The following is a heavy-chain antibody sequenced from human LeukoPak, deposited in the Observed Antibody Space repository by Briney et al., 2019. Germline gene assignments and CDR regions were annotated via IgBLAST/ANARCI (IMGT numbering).Heavy chain of an antibody. V-gene: IGHV4-4*02. D-gene: IGHD3-10*02. Sequence: PSGTLSLTCDVSGGSISSSDWRSWVRQPPGKGLEWIGEVYHSGSTKHNPSLMSRVTMSVDKSKNQFSLRLSSVTAADTAVYYCARSDNYVWFDPWGQGTLVTVSS. CDR3: ARSDNYVWFDP. J-gene: IGHJ5*02. CDR2: VYHSGST. CDR1: GGSISSSDW.